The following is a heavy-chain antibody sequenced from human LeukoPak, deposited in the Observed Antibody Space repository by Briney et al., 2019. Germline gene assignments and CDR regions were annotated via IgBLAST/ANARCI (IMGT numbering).Heavy chain of an antibody. D-gene: IGHD2-21*01. J-gene: IGHJ6*03. CDR1: GGTLSNYA. V-gene: IGHV1-69*01. CDR3: ARSYRSYYYYYMDV. Sequence: GSSVKVSCKASGGTLSNYAISWVRQAPGQGLEWMGGIIPIFGTTNYAQTFQGRVTITADESTSTAYMELSSLRSEDTAVYYCARSYRSYYYYYMDVWGKGTTVTISS. CDR2: IIPIFGTT.